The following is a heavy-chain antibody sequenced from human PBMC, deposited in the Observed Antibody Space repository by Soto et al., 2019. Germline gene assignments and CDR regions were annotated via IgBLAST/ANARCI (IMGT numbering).Heavy chain of an antibody. Sequence: QVQLVESGGGVVQPGRSLRLSCAASRVTFSGYGMHWVRQAPGKGLEWVAVISFDGSNKFYADSVKGRFTISRDNSKNTLFLQMNSLRAEDTAVYYCAKGGRAYCGGDCRYYFDYWGQGTLVTVST. V-gene: IGHV3-30*18. D-gene: IGHD2-21*02. CDR2: ISFDGSNK. CDR1: RVTFSGYG. J-gene: IGHJ4*02. CDR3: AKGGRAYCGGDCRYYFDY.